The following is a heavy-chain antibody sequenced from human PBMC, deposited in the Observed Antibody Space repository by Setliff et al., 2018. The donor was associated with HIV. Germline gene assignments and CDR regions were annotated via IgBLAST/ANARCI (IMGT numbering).Heavy chain of an antibody. D-gene: IGHD3-10*01. J-gene: IGHJ6*03. CDR2: IHYGGGT. CDR1: GGSISSSSYY. V-gene: IGHV4-39*07. CDR3: ASAVIRREDRGMWTKLWSAPNHMDV. Sequence: SETLSLTCTVSGGSISSSSYYWGWIRQSPGKGLEWIGHIHYGGGTYYNPSLESRVSISRDTSKNQFSLNLRDVTAGDTALYYCASAVIRREDRGMWTKLWSAPNHMDVWGKGITVTVSS.